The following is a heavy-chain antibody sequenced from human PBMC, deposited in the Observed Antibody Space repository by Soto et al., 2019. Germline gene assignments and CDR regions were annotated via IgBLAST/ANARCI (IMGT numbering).Heavy chain of an antibody. CDR1: GFTFSNAW. CDR3: TTGIVRHFDY. D-gene: IGHD3-10*01. J-gene: IGHJ4*02. Sequence: EVQLVESGGGLVKPGGSLRLSCAASGFTFSNAWMNWVRQAPGKGLEWVVRIKSKTDGGTTDYAAPVKGRFTISKDDSTNTLYLQMNSLKTEDTAVYYCTTGIVRHFDYWGKGTLVTVSS. CDR2: IKSKTDGGTT. V-gene: IGHV3-15*07.